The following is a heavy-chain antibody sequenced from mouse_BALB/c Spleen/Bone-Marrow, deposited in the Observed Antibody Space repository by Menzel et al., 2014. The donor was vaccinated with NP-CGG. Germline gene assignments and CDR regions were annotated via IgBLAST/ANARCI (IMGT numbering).Heavy chain of an antibody. CDR1: GFTFSSYG. D-gene: IGHD2-4*01. Sequence: DVQLVESGGGLVQPGGSLKLSCAASGFTFSSYGMSWVRQTPDKSLELVATINSNGGSTYYPDSVKGRFTISRDNAKNTLYLQMSSLKSEDTAMYYCVSVKNYDYDYWGQGTTLTVSS. V-gene: IGHV5-6-3*01. CDR3: VSVKNYDYDY. J-gene: IGHJ2*01. CDR2: INSNGGST.